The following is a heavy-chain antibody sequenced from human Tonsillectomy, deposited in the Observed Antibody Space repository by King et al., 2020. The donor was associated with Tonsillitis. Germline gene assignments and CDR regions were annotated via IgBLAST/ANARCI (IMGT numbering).Heavy chain of an antibody. CDR2: INPRGGST. Sequence: VQLVQSGAEVKKPGASVKVSCKASGYTFTSYYMHWVRQAPGQGLEWMGVINPRGGSTSYAQKFQGRLTMTRDTSTSTVYMDLSSLRPEDTAVYYCARSLSGSYYVHWGQGTLVTVSS. V-gene: IGHV1-46*03. J-gene: IGHJ4*02. CDR3: ARSLSGSYYVH. CDR1: GYTFTSYY. D-gene: IGHD1-26*01.